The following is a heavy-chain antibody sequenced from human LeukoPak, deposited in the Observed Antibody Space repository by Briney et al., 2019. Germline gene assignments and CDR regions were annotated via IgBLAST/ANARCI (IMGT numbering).Heavy chain of an antibody. Sequence: GGSLRLSCAASGFTFSSYEMNWVRQAPGKGLEWVSYISSSGSTICYADSVKGRFTISRDNAKNSLYLQMNSLRAEDTAVYYCARGGYSYGYTYFDYWGQGTLVTVSS. D-gene: IGHD5-18*01. CDR2: ISSSGSTI. CDR1: GFTFSSYE. V-gene: IGHV3-48*03. CDR3: ARGGYSYGYTYFDY. J-gene: IGHJ4*02.